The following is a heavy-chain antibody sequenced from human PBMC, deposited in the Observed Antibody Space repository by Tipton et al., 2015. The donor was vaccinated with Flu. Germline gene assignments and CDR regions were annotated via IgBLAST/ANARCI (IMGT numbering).Heavy chain of an antibody. Sequence: CAASGFSFSTYVMSWVRQAPGKGLEWVSHISGDGYSTNYADSVEGRFTISRDNSKNTLYLQMNSLRVEDTAVYHCAKDPPRPYYYGSIGYGANWFDPWGQGTLVTVSS. D-gene: IGHD3-22*01. CDR1: GFSFSTYV. CDR2: ISGDGYST. J-gene: IGHJ5*02. V-gene: IGHV3-23*01. CDR3: AKDPPRPYYYGSIGYGANWFDP.